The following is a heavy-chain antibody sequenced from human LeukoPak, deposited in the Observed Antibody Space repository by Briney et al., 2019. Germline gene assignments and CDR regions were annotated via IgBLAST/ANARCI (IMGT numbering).Heavy chain of an antibody. CDR1: GYTFTSYA. D-gene: IGHD1-1*01. V-gene: IGHV1-3*03. J-gene: IGHJ5*02. CDR2: INAGNGNT. Sequence: ASVKVSCKASGYTFTSYAMHWVRQAPGQRLEWMGWINAGNGNTKYSQEFQGRVTITRDTSASTAYMELSSLRSEDMAVYYCARGPERGTGTGKPLPWVFDPWGQGTLVTVSS. CDR3: ARGPERGTGTGKPLPWVFDP.